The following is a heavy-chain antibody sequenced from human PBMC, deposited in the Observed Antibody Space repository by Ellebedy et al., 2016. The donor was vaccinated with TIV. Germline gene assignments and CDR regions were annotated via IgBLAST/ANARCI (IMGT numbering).Heavy chain of an antibody. D-gene: IGHD2-15*01. CDR3: ARDIQDCTGGNCYPDF. CDR1: GYTFTSHY. CDR2: INPSGGGT. J-gene: IGHJ4*02. Sequence: AASVKVSCKASGYTFTSHYMHWVRQAPGQGLEWMGLINPSGGGTTYAQKFQGRVTMTRDTSTSTVYMDLSSLRSEDTAVYYCARDIQDCTGGNCYPDFWGQGTLVTVSS. V-gene: IGHV1-46*01.